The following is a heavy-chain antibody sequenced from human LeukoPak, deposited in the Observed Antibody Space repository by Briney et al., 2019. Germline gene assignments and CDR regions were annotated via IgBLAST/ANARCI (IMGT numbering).Heavy chain of an antibody. CDR1: GFTFSSYA. CDR3: ARDPGYSSGWYYFDY. J-gene: IGHJ4*02. D-gene: IGHD6-19*01. Sequence: GGSLRLSCAASGFTFSSYAMHWVRQAPGKGLEWVAVISYDGSNKYYADSVKGRFTIFRDNSKNTLYLQMNSLRAEDTAVYYCARDPGYSSGWYYFDYWGQGTLVTVSS. CDR2: ISYDGSNK. V-gene: IGHV3-30*04.